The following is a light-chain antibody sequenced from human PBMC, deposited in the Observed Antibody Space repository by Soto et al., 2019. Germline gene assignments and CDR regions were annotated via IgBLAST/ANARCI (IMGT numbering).Light chain of an antibody. V-gene: IGLV2-14*03. CDR2: DVT. CDR1: SSDVGGYNY. CDR3: SSYTSSGNYV. Sequence: QSALTQPASVSGSPGQSIAISCTGSSSDVGGYNYVSWYQHHPGKAPKLMIYDVTNRPSGVSDRFSGSKSGNTASLTISGLQAEDEADYSCSSYTSSGNYVFGTGTKVTVL. J-gene: IGLJ1*01.